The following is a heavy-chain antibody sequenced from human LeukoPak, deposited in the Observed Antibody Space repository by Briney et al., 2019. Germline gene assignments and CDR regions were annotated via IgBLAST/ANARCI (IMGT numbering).Heavy chain of an antibody. D-gene: IGHD1-26*01. CDR3: AKDASGSYCPDY. V-gene: IGHV3-23*01. Sequence: GGSLRLSCAASGFTFSVYAMSWVRQAPGKGLEWVSGISGSGANTHYADSVKGRFTTSRDSSKNTLYLQMNSLRAEDTATYYCAKDASGSYCPDYWGQGTLVTVSS. J-gene: IGHJ4*02. CDR2: ISGSGANT. CDR1: GFTFSVYA.